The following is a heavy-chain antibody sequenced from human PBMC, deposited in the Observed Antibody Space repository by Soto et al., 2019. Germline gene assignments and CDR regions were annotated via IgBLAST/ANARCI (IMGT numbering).Heavy chain of an antibody. CDR2: INPGNGNT. CDR1: GYSVSAHA. J-gene: IGHJ4*02. D-gene: IGHD3-3*01. Sequence: ASVKVSCKASGYSVSAHAMHCVRQAPGQMLEWMGWINPGNGNTKYSQKFQGRVAITRDTSASTAYMELSSLRSEDTAIYFCARDGARITVFGMIYYFDYWGQGTLVTVSS. V-gene: IGHV1-3*01. CDR3: ARDGARITVFGMIYYFDY.